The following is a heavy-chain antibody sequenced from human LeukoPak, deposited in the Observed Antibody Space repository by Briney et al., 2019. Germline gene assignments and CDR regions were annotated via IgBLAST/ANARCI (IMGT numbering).Heavy chain of an antibody. CDR3: ARGYFDWLPYFLDY. D-gene: IGHD3-9*01. J-gene: IGHJ4*02. CDR1: GGTFSSYA. V-gene: IGHV1-69*05. CDR2: IIPIFGTA. Sequence: AASVKVSCKASGGTFSSYAISWVRQAPGQGLEWMGGIIPIFGTANYAQKFQGRVTITTDESTSTAYMELSSLRSEDTAVYYCARGYFDWLPYFLDYWGQGTLVTVSS.